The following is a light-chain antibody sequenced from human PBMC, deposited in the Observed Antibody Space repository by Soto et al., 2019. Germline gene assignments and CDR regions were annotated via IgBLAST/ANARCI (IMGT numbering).Light chain of an antibody. CDR2: GAS. J-gene: IGKJ4*01. CDR1: QNVNIN. Sequence: EIVMTQSPVTLSVSPGERVTLSCRASQNVNINLAWYQQRPGQAPRVLIYGASNRASGIPDRLSGSGSGTDFTLTISSLEPDDFALYYCQQYKDWPPLTFGGGTRVEIK. V-gene: IGKV3D-15*01. CDR3: QQYKDWPPLT.